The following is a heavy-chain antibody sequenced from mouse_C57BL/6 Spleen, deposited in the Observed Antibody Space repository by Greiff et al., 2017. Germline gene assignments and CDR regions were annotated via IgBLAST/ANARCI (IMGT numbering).Heavy chain of an antibody. J-gene: IGHJ4*01. CDR1: GFTFSSYT. V-gene: IGHV5-9*01. D-gene: IGHD1-1*01. Sequence: EVMLVESGGGLVKPGGSLKPSCAASGFTFSSYTMSWVRQTPEKRLEWVATISGGGGNTYYPDSVKGRFTISRDNAKNTLYLQMSSLRSEDTALYYCARHYYGSSYEAMDYWGQGTSVTVSS. CDR2: ISGGGGNT. CDR3: ARHYYGSSYEAMDY.